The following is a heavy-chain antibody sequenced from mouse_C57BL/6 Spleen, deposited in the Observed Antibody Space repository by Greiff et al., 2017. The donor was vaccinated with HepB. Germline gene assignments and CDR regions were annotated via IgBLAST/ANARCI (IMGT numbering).Heavy chain of an antibody. J-gene: IGHJ4*01. CDR1: GFSLTSYG. CDR3: ARNNYSNGGAMDY. D-gene: IGHD2-5*01. CDR2: IWSGGST. V-gene: IGHV2-2*01. Sequence: QVQLQQSGPGLVQPSQSLSITCTVSGFSLTSYGVHWVGQSPGKGLEWLGVIWSGGSTDNNADFISRLSISKDNSKSKVFFKMNSLQADDTAIYYCARNNYSNGGAMDYWGQGTSVTVSS.